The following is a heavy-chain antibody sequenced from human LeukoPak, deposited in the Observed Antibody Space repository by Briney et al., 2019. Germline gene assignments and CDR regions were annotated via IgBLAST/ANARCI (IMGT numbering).Heavy chain of an antibody. CDR2: FDPEDGET. J-gene: IGHJ3*02. CDR1: GYTLTELS. Sequence: ASVKVSCKVSGYTLTELSMHWVRQAPGKGLEWMGGFDPEDGETIYAQKFQCRVTMTEDTSTDTAYMELSSLRSEDTAVYYCATDISRKTYYYGSGSYVDAFDIWGQGTMVTVSS. CDR3: ATDISRKTYYYGSGSYVDAFDI. D-gene: IGHD3-10*01. V-gene: IGHV1-24*01.